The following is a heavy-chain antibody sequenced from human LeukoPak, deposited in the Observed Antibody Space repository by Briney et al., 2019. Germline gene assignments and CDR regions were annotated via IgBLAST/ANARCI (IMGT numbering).Heavy chain of an antibody. Sequence: SGTLSLTCGVSGGSIDITNYWSWVRQAPGKGLEWIGEISHDGTTNYNPSLRSRVAMSLDRANNQFSLSLTSVTAADTAVYYCTREDRPFCPFVYWGQGVLVTVSS. J-gene: IGHJ4*02. CDR3: TREDRPFCPFVY. D-gene: IGHD2-21*01. V-gene: IGHV4-4*02. CDR2: ISHDGTT. CDR1: GGSIDITNY.